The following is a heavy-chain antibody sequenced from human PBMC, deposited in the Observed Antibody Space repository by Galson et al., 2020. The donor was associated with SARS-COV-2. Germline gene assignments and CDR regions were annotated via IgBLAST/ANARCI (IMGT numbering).Heavy chain of an antibody. CDR3: AREGYYDCSGCYQTTCYYYGLDV. V-gene: IGHV4-39*07. J-gene: IGHJ6*02. CDR1: GGPTSSSRYN. Sequence: ASETLSPTCTVPGGPTSSSRYNWGWIRQPPGKGLEWIGSIYDSGSTYYNPSLKSRVTITADTTKNQFSIKMSSVTAADTAVYYWAREGYYDCSGCYQTTCYYYGLDVWGQGTPVTVSS. CDR2: IYDSGST. D-gene: IGHD3-10*01.